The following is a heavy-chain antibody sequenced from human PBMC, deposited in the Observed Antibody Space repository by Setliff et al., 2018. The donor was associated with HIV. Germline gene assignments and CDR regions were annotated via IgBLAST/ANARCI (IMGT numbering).Heavy chain of an antibody. CDR3: ASMERGSGFSNRNYFDY. D-gene: IGHD6-19*01. Sequence: PSETLSLTCTVSGGSISSHYWSWIRQPPGKGLERIGSIYYSGSTNYNPSLKSRVTISVDTSKDQFSLKLSSVTAADTAVYYCASMERGSGFSNRNYFDYWGQGTLVTVSS. CDR1: GGSISSHY. V-gene: IGHV4-59*11. J-gene: IGHJ4*02. CDR2: IYYSGST.